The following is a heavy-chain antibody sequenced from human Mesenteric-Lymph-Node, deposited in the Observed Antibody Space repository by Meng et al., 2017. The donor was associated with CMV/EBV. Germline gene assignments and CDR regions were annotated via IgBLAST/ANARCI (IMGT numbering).Heavy chain of an antibody. D-gene: IGHD2-15*01. Sequence: ETLSLTCTVSGGSISSYYWSWVRQAPGKGLEWVSVIYSGGSTYYADSMKGRFTISRDNSKNTLYLQMNSLRAADTAVYYCAKDLSSRYCSSGSCYSLVDYWGQGTLVTVSS. CDR2: IYSGGST. J-gene: IGHJ4*02. CDR1: GGSISSYY. V-gene: IGHV3-53*01. CDR3: AKDLSSRYCSSGSCYSLVDY.